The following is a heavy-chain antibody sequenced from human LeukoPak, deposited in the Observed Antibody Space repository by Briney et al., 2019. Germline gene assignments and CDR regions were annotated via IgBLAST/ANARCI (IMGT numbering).Heavy chain of an antibody. Sequence: SETLSLTCTVSGGSISSHYWSWIRQPTGKGLEWIGYIYYSGSTNYNPSLKGRVTISLGTSKNQFSLKLSSVTAADTAVYYCARYFDWSDAFDVWGQGTMVTVSS. CDR3: ARYFDWSDAFDV. J-gene: IGHJ3*01. CDR2: IYYSGST. V-gene: IGHV4-59*11. D-gene: IGHD3-9*01. CDR1: GGSISSHY.